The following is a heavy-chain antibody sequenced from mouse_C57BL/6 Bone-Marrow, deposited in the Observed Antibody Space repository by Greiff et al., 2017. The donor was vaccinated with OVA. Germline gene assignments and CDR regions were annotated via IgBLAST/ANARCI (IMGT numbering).Heavy chain of an antibody. CDR3: ARSYYYGSSCWYFDV. J-gene: IGHJ1*03. D-gene: IGHD1-1*01. CDR2: INPGSGGT. CDR1: GYAFTNYL. Sequence: QVQLQQSGAELVRPGTSVKVSCKASGYAFTNYLIEWVKQRPGQGLEWIGVINPGSGGTNYNEKFKGKATLTAEKSSSTAYMQLSSLTSEDSAVYFCARSYYYGSSCWYFDVWGTGTTVTVSS. V-gene: IGHV1-54*01.